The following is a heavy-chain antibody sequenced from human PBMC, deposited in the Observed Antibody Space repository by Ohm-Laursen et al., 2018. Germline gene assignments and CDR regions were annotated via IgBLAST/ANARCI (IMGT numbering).Heavy chain of an antibody. D-gene: IGHD5-12*01. Sequence: TQTLTLTCTFSGFSLTTSGVGVGWIRQPPGKALEWLARIDWDDNKYYSTSLKTRLTISKDTSKNQVALTMTNMDPFDTATYYCARIVAGPDYFDYWGQGTLVTVSS. V-gene: IGHV2-70*11. J-gene: IGHJ4*02. CDR3: ARIVAGPDYFDY. CDR1: GFSLTTSGVG. CDR2: IDWDDNK.